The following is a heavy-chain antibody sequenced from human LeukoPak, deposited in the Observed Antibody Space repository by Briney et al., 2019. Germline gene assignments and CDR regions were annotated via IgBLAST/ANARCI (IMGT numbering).Heavy chain of an antibody. CDR3: AKLAVAGTTVDY. CDR2: IRYDGSNK. Sequence: GGSLRLSCAASGFTFSSYWMSWVRQAPGKGLEWVAFIRYDGSNKYYADSVKGRFTISRDNSKNTLYLQMNSLRAEDTAVYYCAKLAVAGTTVDYWGQGTLVTVSS. V-gene: IGHV3-30*02. D-gene: IGHD6-19*01. J-gene: IGHJ4*02. CDR1: GFTFSSYW.